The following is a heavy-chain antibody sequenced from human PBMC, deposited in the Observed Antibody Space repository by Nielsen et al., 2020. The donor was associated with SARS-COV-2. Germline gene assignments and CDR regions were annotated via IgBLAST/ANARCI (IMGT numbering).Heavy chain of an antibody. CDR2: ISSSSSTI. Sequence: GESLKISCAASGFTFSSYSMNWVRQAPGKGLEWVSYISSSSSTIYYADSVKGRFTISRDNSKNTLYLQMNSLRAEDTAVYYCAKDLLYGSGSYFNDAFDIWGQGTMVTVS. D-gene: IGHD3-10*01. J-gene: IGHJ3*02. V-gene: IGHV3-48*01. CDR1: GFTFSSYS. CDR3: AKDLLYGSGSYFNDAFDI.